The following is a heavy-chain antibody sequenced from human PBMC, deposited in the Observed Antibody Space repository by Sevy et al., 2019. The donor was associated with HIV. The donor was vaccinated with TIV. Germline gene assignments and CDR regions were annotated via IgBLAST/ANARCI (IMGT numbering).Heavy chain of an antibody. Sequence: SETLSVTCTVSGGSLNSGDYYWSWIRQHPGKGLEWIGYIYDSGTTYYNPSLKSRATISVDTSKNQFSLRLTSVSAADTAMYFCARDPVRAYSSDWYLDLWGRGTLVTVSS. D-gene: IGHD5-18*01. J-gene: IGHJ2*01. CDR3: ARDPVRAYSSDWYLDL. CDR2: IYDSGTT. CDR1: GGSLNSGDYY. V-gene: IGHV4-31*03.